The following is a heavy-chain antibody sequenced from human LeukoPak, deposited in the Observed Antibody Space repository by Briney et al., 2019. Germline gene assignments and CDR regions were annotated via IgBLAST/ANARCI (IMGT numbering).Heavy chain of an antibody. CDR2: ISYDGSNK. Sequence: PGGSLRLSCAASGFTFSAYYMSWVRQAPGKGLEWVAVISYDGSNKYYADSVKGRFTISRDNSKNTLYLQMNSLRAEDTAVYYCAKDTLDIWGQGTMVTVSS. CDR1: GFTFSAYY. V-gene: IGHV3-30*18. J-gene: IGHJ3*02. CDR3: AKDTLDI.